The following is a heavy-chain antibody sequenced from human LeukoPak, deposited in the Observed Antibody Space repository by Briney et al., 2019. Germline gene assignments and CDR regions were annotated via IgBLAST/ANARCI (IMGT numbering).Heavy chain of an antibody. V-gene: IGHV3-23*01. CDR3: AKPAVDTAMAYYFDY. J-gene: IGHJ4*02. CDR1: GFTFSNYG. Sequence: PGGSLRLSCAASGFTFSNYGTSWVRQAPGKGLEWVSAISGSGGSTYYADSVKGRFTISRDNSKNTLYLQMNNLRAEDTAVYYCAKPAVDTAMAYYFDYWGQGTLVTVSS. CDR2: ISGSGGST. D-gene: IGHD5-18*01.